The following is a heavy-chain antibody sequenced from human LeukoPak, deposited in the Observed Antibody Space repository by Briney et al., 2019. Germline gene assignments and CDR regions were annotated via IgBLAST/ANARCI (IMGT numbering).Heavy chain of an antibody. J-gene: IGHJ4*02. CDR3: ASGIRAFDN. CDR2: IRFDGNNK. CDR1: GFTFSTYG. Sequence: GGSLRLSCAASGFTFSTYGMHWVRQAPGKGLEWVAFIRFDGNNKFYADSVKGRFTISRDNSKNTLYLQMNSLRGEDTAVYYCASGIRAFDNWGQGTLVTVSA. V-gene: IGHV3-30*02. D-gene: IGHD1-26*01.